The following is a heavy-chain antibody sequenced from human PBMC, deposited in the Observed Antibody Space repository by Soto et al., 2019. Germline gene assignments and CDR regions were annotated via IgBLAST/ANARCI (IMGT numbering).Heavy chain of an antibody. Sequence: EVQLLESGGGLIQPGGSLRLSCAASGFTFSSYVMSWVRQAPGKGLEWVSTISDGGARKDYADSVKGRFTISRDTSRNTLFLQMNSLRVEDTALYYCATKRTAMSDWYFDHWGRGTLVTVSS. CDR3: ATKRTAMSDWYFDH. D-gene: IGHD5-18*01. CDR2: ISDGGARK. J-gene: IGHJ2*01. CDR1: GFTFSSYV. V-gene: IGHV3-23*01.